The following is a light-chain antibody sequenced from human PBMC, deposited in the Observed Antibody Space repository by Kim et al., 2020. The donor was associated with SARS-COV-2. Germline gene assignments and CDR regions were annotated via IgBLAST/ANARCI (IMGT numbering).Light chain of an antibody. CDR1: QTIASTY. CDR2: GAT. CDR3: QQYGYSPRT. J-gene: IGKJ1*01. V-gene: IGKV3-20*01. Sequence: PGDTATLSCRTSQTIASTYLAWYQQRPGQAPRLLIYGATSRATAIPDRFSGSGSGTDFTLTISRLEPEDFAVYYCQQYGYSPRTFGQGTKV.